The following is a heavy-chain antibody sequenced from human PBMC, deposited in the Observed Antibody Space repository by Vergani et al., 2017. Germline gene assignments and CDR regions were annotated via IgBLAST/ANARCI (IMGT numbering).Heavy chain of an antibody. CDR2: ISGSVGST. V-gene: IGHV3-23*01. J-gene: IGHJ4*02. Sequence: EVQLLESGGGLVQPGGSLRLSCAASGFTFSSYAMSWVRQAPGKGLEWVSAISGSVGSTYYADSVKGRFTISRDNSKNTLYLQMNRLRPEDTAVYYCATAGAVYCRGASCYDFFEYGGQGTLVTVA. CDR1: GFTFSSYA. CDR3: ATAGAVYCRGASCYDFFEY. D-gene: IGHD2-15*01.